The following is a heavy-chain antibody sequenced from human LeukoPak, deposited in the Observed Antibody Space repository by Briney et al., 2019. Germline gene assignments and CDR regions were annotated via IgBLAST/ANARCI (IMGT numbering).Heavy chain of an antibody. J-gene: IGHJ5*02. CDR1: GFTFSSYS. V-gene: IGHV3-21*01. CDR2: ISSSSSYI. D-gene: IGHD2-2*01. CDR3: ARAGCSSTSCKNWFDP. Sequence: AGGSLRLSCAASGFTFSSYSMNWVRQAPGKGLEWVSSISSSSSYIYYAGSVKGRFTISRDNAKNSLYLQMNSLRAEDTAVYYCARAGCSSTSCKNWFDPWGQGTLVTVSS.